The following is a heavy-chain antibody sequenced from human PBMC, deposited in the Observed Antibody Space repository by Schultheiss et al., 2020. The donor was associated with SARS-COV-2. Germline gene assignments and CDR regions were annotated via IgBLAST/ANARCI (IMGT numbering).Heavy chain of an antibody. D-gene: IGHD4-17*01. Sequence: SETLSLTCTVSGGSISSYYWSWIRQPPGKGLEWIGYDCYNGSTNYNPSLKSRVTISVDTSKDQFSLKLSSVTAADTAVYYCARGSGDYGGWLDPWGQGTLVTVSS. CDR2: DCYNGST. CDR1: GGSISSYY. J-gene: IGHJ5*02. V-gene: IGHV4-59*08. CDR3: ARGSGDYGGWLDP.